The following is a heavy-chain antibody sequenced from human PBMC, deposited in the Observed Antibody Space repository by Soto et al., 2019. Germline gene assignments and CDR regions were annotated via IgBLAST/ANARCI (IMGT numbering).Heavy chain of an antibody. CDR2: ISGSGGST. D-gene: IGHD3-10*01. V-gene: IGHV3-23*01. J-gene: IGHJ4*02. CDR1: GFTFSSYA. Sequence: PGGSLRLSCAASGFTFSSYAMSWVRQAPGKGLEWVSAISGSGGSTYYADSVKGRFTISRDNSKNTLYLQMNSLRAEDTAVYYCAKGLLYYGSGSYSPPWGHYFDYWGQGTLVTVSS. CDR3: AKGLLYYGSGSYSPPWGHYFDY.